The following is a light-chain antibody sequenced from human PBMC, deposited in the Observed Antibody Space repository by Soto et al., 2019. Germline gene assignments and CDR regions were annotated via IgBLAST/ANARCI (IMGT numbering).Light chain of an antibody. CDR2: LGS. V-gene: IGKV2-28*01. J-gene: IGKJ1*01. Sequence: DIVMTQSPLSLPVTPGEPASISCRSSQSLLNSNGYNCLEWYLQKPGQSPQLLIYLGSYRASGVPDRVSGSGSGTDFTLKISRVEADDVGVYFCMQSLQAPLTFGQGTKVEIK. CDR1: QSLLNSNGYNC. CDR3: MQSLQAPLT.